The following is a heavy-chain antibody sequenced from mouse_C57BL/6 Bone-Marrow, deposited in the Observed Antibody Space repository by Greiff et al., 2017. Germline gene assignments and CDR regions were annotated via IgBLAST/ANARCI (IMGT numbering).Heavy chain of an antibody. J-gene: IGHJ1*03. CDR2: ISSGGSYT. V-gene: IGHV5-6*01. CDR3: AREANLLWYWYFDV. CDR1: GFTFSSYG. D-gene: IGHD2-1*01. Sequence: EVKLMESGGDLVKPGGSLKLSCAASGFTFSSYGMSWVRQTPDKRLEWVATISSGGSYTYYPDSVKGRFTISRDNAKNTLYLQMSSLKSEDTAMYYCAREANLLWYWYFDVWGTGTTVTVSP.